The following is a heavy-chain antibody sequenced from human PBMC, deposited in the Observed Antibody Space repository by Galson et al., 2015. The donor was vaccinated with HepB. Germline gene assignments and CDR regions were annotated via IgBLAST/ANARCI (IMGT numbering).Heavy chain of an antibody. CDR1: GFAFGSHT. CDR2: ISGRAEKI. Sequence: SLRLSCAASGFAFGSHTMIWVRQAPGRGLECVSAISGRAEKIYYAESLKGRFTISRDNSKSTVYLQISGLRVDDTAVYYCVKDSHYDFWQGSLFELWGQGTPVTVAS. D-gene: IGHD3-3*01. CDR3: VKDSHYDFWQGSLFEL. V-gene: IGHV3-23*01. J-gene: IGHJ4*02.